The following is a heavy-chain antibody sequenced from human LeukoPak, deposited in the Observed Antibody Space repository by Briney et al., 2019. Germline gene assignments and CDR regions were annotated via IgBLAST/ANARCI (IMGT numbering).Heavy chain of an antibody. CDR1: EFTFGDYA. D-gene: IGHD6-19*01. J-gene: IGHJ4*02. CDR2: ISGDGGST. Sequence: GGSLRLSCAASEFTFGDYAMHWVRQAPGKGLEWVSLISGDGGSTYYADSVKGRFTVSRDNSKNSLYLQMNSLRTGDTALYYCAKHATPEQWLYYFDYWGQGTLVTVSS. CDR3: AKHATPEQWLYYFDY. V-gene: IGHV3-43*02.